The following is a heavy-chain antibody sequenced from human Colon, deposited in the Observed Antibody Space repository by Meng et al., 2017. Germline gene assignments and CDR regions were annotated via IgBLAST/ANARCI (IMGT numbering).Heavy chain of an antibody. CDR2: IRSTGAT. Sequence: QVQLQESGPGLGKPSETLARTCTVSGGSISSDSHYWSWIRQPPGKGLEWIGFIRSTGATFYNPSLKSRVMMSVDTSRNQFSLKLNSMTAADTAVYYCARGELLWDYWGQGTLVTVSS. J-gene: IGHJ4*02. D-gene: IGHD3-10*01. V-gene: IGHV4-30-4*01. CDR3: ARGELLWDY. CDR1: GGSISSDSHY.